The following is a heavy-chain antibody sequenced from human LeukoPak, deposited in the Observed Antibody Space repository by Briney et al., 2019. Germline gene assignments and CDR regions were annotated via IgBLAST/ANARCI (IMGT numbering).Heavy chain of an antibody. CDR2: IKQDGSEK. CDR3: ARDRGSSGWYEFDY. J-gene: IGHJ4*02. D-gene: IGHD6-19*01. Sequence: GGSLRLSCAASGFTSSSYWMSWVRQAPGKRLEWVANIKQDGSEKYYVDSVKGRFTISRDNAKNSLYLQMNSLRAEDTAVYYCARDRGSSGWYEFDYWGQGTLVTVSS. V-gene: IGHV3-7*01. CDR1: GFTSSSYW.